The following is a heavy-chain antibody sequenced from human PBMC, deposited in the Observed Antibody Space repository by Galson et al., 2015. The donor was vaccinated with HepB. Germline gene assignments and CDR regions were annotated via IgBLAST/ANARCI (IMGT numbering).Heavy chain of an antibody. CDR2: ISYDGSNK. Sequence: SLRLSCAASGFTFSSYAMHWVRQAPGKGLEWVAVISYDGSNKYYADSVKGRFTISRDNSKNTLYLQMNSLRAEDTAVYYCARADVHDAFDIWGQGTMVTVSS. CDR3: ARADVHDAFDI. V-gene: IGHV3-30-3*01. J-gene: IGHJ3*02. D-gene: IGHD6-6*01. CDR1: GFTFSSYA.